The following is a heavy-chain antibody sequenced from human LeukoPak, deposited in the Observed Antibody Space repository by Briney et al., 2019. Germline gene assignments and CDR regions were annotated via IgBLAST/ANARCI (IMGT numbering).Heavy chain of an antibody. CDR3: ARVLGFGSPPAY. CDR2: ISFDGSDK. V-gene: IGHV3-30*04. D-gene: IGHD3-10*01. CDR1: GFNFNSYP. J-gene: IGHJ4*02. Sequence: GGSLRLSCVASGFNFNSYPMHWVRQAPGKGLEWVGLISFDGSDKSYADSVEGRFTISRDNSKNTLYLQMNSLSAEDTAVYYCARVLGFGSPPAYWGQGTQVFVSS.